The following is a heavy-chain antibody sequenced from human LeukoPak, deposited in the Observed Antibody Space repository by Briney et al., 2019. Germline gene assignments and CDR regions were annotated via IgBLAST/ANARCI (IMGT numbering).Heavy chain of an antibody. V-gene: IGHV1-69*13. Sequence: ASVKVSCKASGGTFSSYAIDWVRQAPGQGLEWMGGIIPIFGTANCAPKFQGGVTITADESTSTTYMELSSLRSEDTAMYYCARDRFYGSGTYYRFDYWGQGTLVIVSS. D-gene: IGHD3-10*01. CDR1: GGTFSSYA. CDR3: ARDRFYGSGTYYRFDY. CDR2: IIPIFGTA. J-gene: IGHJ4*02.